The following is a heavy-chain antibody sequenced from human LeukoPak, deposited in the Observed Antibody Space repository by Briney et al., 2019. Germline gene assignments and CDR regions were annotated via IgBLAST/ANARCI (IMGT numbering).Heavy chain of an antibody. D-gene: IGHD3-22*01. Sequence: SETLSLTCTVSGGSISSYYWSWMRQPPGKGLEWIGYIYYSGNTNYNPSLKSRVTISIDTSKNQFSLKLSSVTAADTAVYYCARERLGYYDRSGLDYWGQGTLVTVSS. CDR1: GGSISSYY. CDR3: ARERLGYYDRSGLDY. V-gene: IGHV4-59*01. CDR2: IYYSGNT. J-gene: IGHJ4*02.